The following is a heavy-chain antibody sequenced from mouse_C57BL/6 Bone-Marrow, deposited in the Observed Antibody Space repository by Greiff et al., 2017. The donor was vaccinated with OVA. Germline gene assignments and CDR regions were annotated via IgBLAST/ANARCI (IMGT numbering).Heavy chain of an antibody. CDR1: GFIIKDDY. Sequence: VQLQQSGAELVRPRASVKLSCTASGFIIKDDYMHWVKERPDQGLEWIGWIDPENGDTEYASKFQGKATITADTSSKTVYLHLSSLTSEDTAVYYCTTYRYWGQGTTLTVSS. CDR2: IDPENGDT. J-gene: IGHJ2*01. V-gene: IGHV14-4*01. CDR3: TTYRY.